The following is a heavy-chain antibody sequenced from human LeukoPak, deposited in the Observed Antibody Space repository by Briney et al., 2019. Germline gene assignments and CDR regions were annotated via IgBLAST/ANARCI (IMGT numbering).Heavy chain of an antibody. CDR2: IYTSGST. D-gene: IGHD6-13*01. V-gene: IGHV4-4*07. Sequence: SETLSLTCTVSGGSISSYYWSWIRQPAGKGLEWIGRIYTSGSTNYNPSLKSRVTMSVDTSKNQFSLKLSSVTAADTAVYYCARDGIAAATDYYYYMDVWGKGTTVTISS. CDR1: GGSISSYY. CDR3: ARDGIAAATDYYYYMDV. J-gene: IGHJ6*03.